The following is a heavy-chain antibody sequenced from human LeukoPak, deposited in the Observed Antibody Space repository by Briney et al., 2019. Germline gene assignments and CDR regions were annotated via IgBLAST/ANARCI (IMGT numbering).Heavy chain of an antibody. V-gene: IGHV4-30-2*01. J-gene: IGHJ4*02. D-gene: IGHD5-18*01. CDR2: IYHSGST. CDR1: GGSISSGGHY. Sequence: PSETLSLTCTVSGGSISSGGHYWRWLRQPPGKGLEWIGYIYHSGSTYYNPSLKSRVTISVDRSKNQFSLKLSSVTAADTAVYYCASGYSYGPDYWGQGTLVTVSS. CDR3: ASGYSYGPDY.